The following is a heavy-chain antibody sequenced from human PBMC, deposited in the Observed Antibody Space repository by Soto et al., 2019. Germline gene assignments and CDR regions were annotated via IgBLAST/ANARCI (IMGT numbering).Heavy chain of an antibody. Sequence: QGQMVQSGVEVKKPGASVKVSCSAAGNTFTNFGVTWVRQAPGQGLEWMGWISPYTDDPSYAQKFQGRVTMTIDTSTSTAYLDMRSLTSDDTAVYYCARVIPGAEAWFHPWGQGTLVTVSS. CDR3: ARVIPGAEAWFHP. V-gene: IGHV1-18*01. CDR1: GNTFTNFG. D-gene: IGHD2-2*01. J-gene: IGHJ5*02. CDR2: ISPYTDDP.